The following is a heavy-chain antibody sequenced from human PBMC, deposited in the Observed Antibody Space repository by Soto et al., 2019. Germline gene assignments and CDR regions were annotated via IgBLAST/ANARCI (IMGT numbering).Heavy chain of an antibody. J-gene: IGHJ5*02. Sequence: SETLSLTCTVSGGSISSYYWSWIRQPPGKGLEWIGYIYYSGSTNYNPSLKSRVTISVDTSKNQFSLKLSSVTAADTAVYYCARHGLGYCSGGSCRRWFDPWGQGTLVTVSS. CDR1: GGSISSYY. CDR3: ARHGLGYCSGGSCRRWFDP. CDR2: IYYSGST. D-gene: IGHD2-15*01. V-gene: IGHV4-59*08.